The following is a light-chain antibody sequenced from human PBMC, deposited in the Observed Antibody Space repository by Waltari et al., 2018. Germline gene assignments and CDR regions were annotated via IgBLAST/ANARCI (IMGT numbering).Light chain of an antibody. CDR3: QQGNSYPFN. J-gene: IGKJ3*01. CDR1: QGVGSY. CDR2: YAN. V-gene: IGKV1-17*01. Sequence: DIQMSQSPSSLSASVGDRVTITCRASQGVGSYLNWYQQKPAQAPKLLIYYANSLASGVPSRFSGSGSGTEFTLTISSLQPEDFATYYCQQGNSYPFNFGPGTKLDIK.